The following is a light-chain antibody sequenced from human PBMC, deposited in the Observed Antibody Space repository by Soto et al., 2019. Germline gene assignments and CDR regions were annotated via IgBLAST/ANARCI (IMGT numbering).Light chain of an antibody. Sequence: QSALTQPPSASGSPGQSVTISCTGTSSDVGGYNYVSWYQHHPGKAPKLIIYEVYKRPSGVPHRFSGSKSVNTASLTVSGLQAEDEADYYCSSYAASDNFVVFGGGTKLTVL. V-gene: IGLV2-8*01. CDR3: SSYAASDNFVV. CDR1: SSDVGGYNY. CDR2: EVY. J-gene: IGLJ2*01.